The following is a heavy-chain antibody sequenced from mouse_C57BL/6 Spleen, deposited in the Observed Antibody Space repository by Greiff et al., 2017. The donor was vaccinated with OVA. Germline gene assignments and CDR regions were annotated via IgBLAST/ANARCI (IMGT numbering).Heavy chain of an antibody. J-gene: IGHJ2*01. CDR3: VRDSYYGYDEGYYFDY. CDR1: GFTFNTYA. Sequence: EVKVVESGGGLVQPKGSLKLSCAASGFTFNTYAMHWVRQAPGKGLEWVARIRSKSSNYATYYADSVKDRFTISRDDSQSMLYLQMNNLKTEDTAMYYCVRDSYYGYDEGYYFDYWGQGTTLTVSS. D-gene: IGHD2-9*01. V-gene: IGHV10-3*01. CDR2: IRSKSSNYAT.